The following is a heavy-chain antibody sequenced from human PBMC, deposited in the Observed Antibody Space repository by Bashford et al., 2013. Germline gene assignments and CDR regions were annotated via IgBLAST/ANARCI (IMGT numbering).Heavy chain of an antibody. J-gene: IGHJ4*02. CDR2: IYSSGSP. CDR1: GASIASTGYY. D-gene: IGHD4-11*01. CDR3: AGAGHVDYTNGNYFDY. V-gene: IGHV4-31*03. Sequence: SETLSLTCTVSGASIASTGYYWNWIRQHPEKGLEWIGYIYSSGSPHYNPSLKSRIRISLDTSKNQFSLQMNLLSAEDTAVYYCAGAGHVDYTNGNYFDYWGRGTLVTVSS.